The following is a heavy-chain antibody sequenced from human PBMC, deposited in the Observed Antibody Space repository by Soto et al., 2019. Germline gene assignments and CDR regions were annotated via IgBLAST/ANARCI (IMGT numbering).Heavy chain of an antibody. CDR3: AKDRVESGLGAIDY. D-gene: IGHD3-16*01. CDR1: GVSFSNNV. CDR2: ISYDGSKK. Sequence: GGSLRLACAASGVSFSNNVMHWVRQSPGKGLEWVAIISYDGSKKYYADSVKGRFTISRDNSKNTLFMQMNSLRVEDTAVFYCAKDRVESGLGAIDYWGQGTLVTVSS. J-gene: IGHJ4*02. V-gene: IGHV3-30*18.